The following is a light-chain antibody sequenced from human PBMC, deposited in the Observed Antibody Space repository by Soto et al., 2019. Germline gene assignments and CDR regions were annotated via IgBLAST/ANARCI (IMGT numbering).Light chain of an antibody. V-gene: IGLV2-23*01. CDR2: EGS. Sequence: QSALTQPASVSGSPGQSITISCTGTSSDVGTYNLVSWYQQHPGKAPKLMIYEGSKRPSGVSNRLSGSKSGNTPSLTISGLQAEDEADYYCCSYAGSRTLVFGGGTKLTVL. J-gene: IGLJ2*01. CDR1: SSDVGTYNL. CDR3: CSYAGSRTLV.